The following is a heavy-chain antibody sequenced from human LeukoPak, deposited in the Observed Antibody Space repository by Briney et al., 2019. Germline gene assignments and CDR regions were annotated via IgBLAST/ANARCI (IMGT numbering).Heavy chain of an antibody. V-gene: IGHV1-18*01. Sequence: ASVKVSCKASGYTFSSYAINWVRQAPGQGLEWMGWISGYNGNTNYAQKFQGRVTMTTYTSTNTAYMEVKSLRSDDTAVYYCARLDITFGGGIVNAGSNYWGQGTLVTVSS. J-gene: IGHJ4*02. CDR1: GYTFSSYA. D-gene: IGHD3-16*02. CDR2: ISGYNGNT. CDR3: ARLDITFGGGIVNAGSNY.